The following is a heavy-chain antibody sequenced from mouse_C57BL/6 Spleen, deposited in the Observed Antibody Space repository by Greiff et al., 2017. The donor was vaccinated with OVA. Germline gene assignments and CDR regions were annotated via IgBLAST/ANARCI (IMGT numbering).Heavy chain of an antibody. V-gene: IGHV2-5*01. J-gene: IGHJ4*01. Sequence: VKLVESGPGLVQPSQSLSITCTVSGFSLTSYGVHWVRQSPGKGLEWLGVIWRGGSTDYNAAFVSRLSITKDNSKSQVFFKMNSLQADDTAIYNGAKEGDDYEYYAMDYWGQGTSVTVSS. CDR1: GFSLTSYG. CDR3: AKEGDDYEYYAMDY. CDR2: IWRGGST. D-gene: IGHD2-4*01.